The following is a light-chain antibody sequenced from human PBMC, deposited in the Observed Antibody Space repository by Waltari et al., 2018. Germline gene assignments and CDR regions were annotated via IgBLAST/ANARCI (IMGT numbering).Light chain of an antibody. Sequence: DIQMTQSPSSLSASVGDRVTITCRASQDTGNSLAWFQQKLGSAPKSLIYAASSLQSGVPSRFSGSGYGTDFTLTISSLQPEDFATYYCQQYSRYPLTFGGGTKVEIK. V-gene: IGKV1-16*01. J-gene: IGKJ4*01. CDR1: QDTGNS. CDR3: QQYSRYPLT. CDR2: AAS.